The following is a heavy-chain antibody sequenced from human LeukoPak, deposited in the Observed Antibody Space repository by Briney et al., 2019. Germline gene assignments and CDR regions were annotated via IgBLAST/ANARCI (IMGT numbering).Heavy chain of an antibody. V-gene: IGHV3-33*01. CDR3: ARGEGDYYDSSGPDY. D-gene: IGHD3-22*01. Sequence: GGSLRLSCAASGFTFSSYGMHWVRQAPGKGLEWVAVIWYDGSNKYYADSVKGRFTISRDNSKNTLYLQMNSLRAEDTAVYYCARGEGDYYDSSGPDYWGQGTLVTVSS. CDR2: IWYDGSNK. J-gene: IGHJ4*02. CDR1: GFTFSSYG.